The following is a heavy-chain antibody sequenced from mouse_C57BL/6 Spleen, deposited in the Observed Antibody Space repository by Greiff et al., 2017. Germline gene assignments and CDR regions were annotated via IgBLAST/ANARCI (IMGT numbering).Heavy chain of an antibody. Sequence: QVQLQQPGAELVRPGSSVKLSCKASGYTFTSYWMDWVKQRPGQGLEWIGNIYPSDSATHYNQQFKDKATLTVDKSSSAAYMQLSSLTSEDSAVYDGARSAIRSNYEGDYWGQGTTVTVSS. D-gene: IGHD2-5*01. CDR2: IYPSDSAT. J-gene: IGHJ4*01. V-gene: IGHV1-61*01. CDR3: ARSAIRSNYEGDY. CDR1: GYTFTSYW.